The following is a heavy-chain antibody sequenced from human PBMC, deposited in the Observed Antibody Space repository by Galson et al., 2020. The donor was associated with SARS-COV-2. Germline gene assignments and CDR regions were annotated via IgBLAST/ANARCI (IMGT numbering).Heavy chain of an antibody. CDR3: ARLHWGAMDV. V-gene: IGHV1-18*04. D-gene: IGHD7-27*01. Sequence: ASVKVSCKASGYTFTMYGISWVRQAPGQGLEWMGWMRSNNDDTNYAQNFQGRVTMTTDTSTNTAYMEVRSLRSDDTAVHYCARLHWGAMDVWGQGTTVTVSS. CDR1: GYTFTMYG. CDR2: MRSNNDDT. J-gene: IGHJ6*02.